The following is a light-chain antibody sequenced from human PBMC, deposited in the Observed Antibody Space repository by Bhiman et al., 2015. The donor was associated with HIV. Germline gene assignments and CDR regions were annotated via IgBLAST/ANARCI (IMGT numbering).Light chain of an antibody. CDR3: SSHTSRDLQV. CDR1: SSDVGGYNY. J-gene: IGLJ1*01. CDR2: EVN. Sequence: QSALTQPPSASGSPGQSVTISCTGTSSDVGGYNYVSWYQQHPDKAPKLMIYEVNKRPSGISDRFSGSKSGNTASLTISGLQAEDEADYYCSSHTSRDLQVFGSGTTVTVL. V-gene: IGLV2-8*01.